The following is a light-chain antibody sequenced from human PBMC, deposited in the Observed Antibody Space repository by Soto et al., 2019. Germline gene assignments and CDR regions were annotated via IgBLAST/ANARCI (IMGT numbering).Light chain of an antibody. V-gene: IGLV2-23*02. CDR2: EFS. CDR3: CSYAGSSLRV. Sequence: QSALTQPASVSGSPGQSMTISCTGTSSDVGSYNLVSWYQQHPGKAPKLMTYEFSKRPSGVSNRFSGSKSGNTASLTISGLQAKDDADYYFCSYAGSSLRVFGVGNQLTVL. J-gene: IGLJ2*01. CDR1: SSDVGSYNL.